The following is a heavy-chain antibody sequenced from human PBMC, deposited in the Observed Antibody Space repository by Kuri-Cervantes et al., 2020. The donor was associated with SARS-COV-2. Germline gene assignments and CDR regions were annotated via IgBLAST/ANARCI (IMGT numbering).Heavy chain of an antibody. D-gene: IGHD4-11*01. CDR2: IDWDDDR. CDR3: VRIRAATVIADY. CDR1: DFSLNTSGMC. V-gene: IGHV2-70*11. Sequence: SGPTLVKPTQTLTLTCTFSDFSLNTSGMCVTWIRQPPGKALEWLARIDWDDDRYYKTSLNTRLSISKDTSKDQVVLTMTNMDPVDTATYYCVRIRAATVIADYWGQGTLVTVSS. J-gene: IGHJ4*02.